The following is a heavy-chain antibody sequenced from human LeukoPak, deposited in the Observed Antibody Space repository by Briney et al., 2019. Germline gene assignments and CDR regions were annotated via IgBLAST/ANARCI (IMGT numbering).Heavy chain of an antibody. CDR3: ARATTLSIDYYYYYGMDV. J-gene: IGHJ6*02. V-gene: IGHV4-4*02. CDR2: AYHSGGT. D-gene: IGHD4-17*01. CDR1: GGSISSSHW. Sequence: PSGTLSLTCAVSGGSISSSHWWSWVRQPPGKGLGWIGEAYHSGGTNYNPSLKSRVTISVDKSKNQFSLMLTSVTAGDSAVYYCARATTLSIDYYYYYGMDVWGQGTTVTVSS.